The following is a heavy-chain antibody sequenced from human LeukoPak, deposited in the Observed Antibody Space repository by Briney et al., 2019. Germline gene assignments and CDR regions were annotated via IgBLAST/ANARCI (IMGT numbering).Heavy chain of an antibody. Sequence: SETLSLTCTVAGGSINSYYWSWIRQPPGKGLEWIGYIYYSGSTNYNPSLKSRVTISVDKSKNQFSLKLSSVTAADTAVYYCAAPMILDAFDIWGQGTMVTVSS. V-gene: IGHV4-59*12. D-gene: IGHD3-22*01. CDR2: IYYSGST. J-gene: IGHJ3*02. CDR3: AAPMILDAFDI. CDR1: GGSINSYY.